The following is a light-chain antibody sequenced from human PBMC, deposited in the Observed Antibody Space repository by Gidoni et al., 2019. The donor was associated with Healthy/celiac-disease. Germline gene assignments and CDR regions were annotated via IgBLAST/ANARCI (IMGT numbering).Light chain of an antibody. V-gene: IGKV1-39*01. Sequence: DIQMTQSPSSLSASVGDRVTITCRASQSISSYFNWYQQKPGKAPQLLIYAAASLQSGVPSRFSGSGSGTDFTLPISSLQPADFATYYCQQRYSTPRTFGQGTKVEIK. CDR3: QQRYSTPRT. CDR2: AAA. CDR1: QSISSY. J-gene: IGKJ1*01.